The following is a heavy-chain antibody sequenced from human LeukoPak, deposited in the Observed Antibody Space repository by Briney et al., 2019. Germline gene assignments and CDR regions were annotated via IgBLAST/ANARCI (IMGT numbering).Heavy chain of an antibody. CDR2: IIPIFGTA. Sequence: SVKVSCKASGGTFSSYAISWVRQAPGPGLEWMGGIIPIFGTANYAQKFQGRVTITTDESTSTAYMELSSLRSEDTAVYYCARPFHYDSSGYRDAFDIWGQGTMVTVSS. D-gene: IGHD3-22*01. V-gene: IGHV1-69*05. CDR1: GGTFSSYA. J-gene: IGHJ3*02. CDR3: ARPFHYDSSGYRDAFDI.